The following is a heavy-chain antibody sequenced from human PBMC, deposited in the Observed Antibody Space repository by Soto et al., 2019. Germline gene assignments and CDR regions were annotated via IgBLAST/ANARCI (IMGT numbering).Heavy chain of an antibody. V-gene: IGHV4-59*08. J-gene: IGHJ5*02. CDR1: GGSISSYY. D-gene: IGHD6-19*01. CDR2: IYYSGST. Sequence: SEILSLTCTVSGGSISSYYWSWIRQPPGKGLEWIGYIYYSGSTNYNPSLKSRVTISVDTSKNQFSLKLSSVTAADTAVYYCARHLQSKWLVHEWFDPWGQGTLVTVSS. CDR3: ARHLQSKWLVHEWFDP.